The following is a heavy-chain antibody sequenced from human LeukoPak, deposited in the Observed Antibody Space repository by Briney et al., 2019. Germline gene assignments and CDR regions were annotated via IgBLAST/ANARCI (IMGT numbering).Heavy chain of an antibody. D-gene: IGHD3-3*01. Sequence: PGGSLRLSCAASGFTFTDHYMSWVRQAPGKGLEWVSYISSGGDIIYYADSVKGRFTVSRDNANDSLYLQMHGLRVEDTAMYFCARDLGRSSRSAYYYMDVWGKGTTVTVSS. CDR2: ISSGGDII. CDR3: ARDLGRSSRSAYYYMDV. CDR1: GFTFTDHY. V-gene: IGHV3-11*01. J-gene: IGHJ6*03.